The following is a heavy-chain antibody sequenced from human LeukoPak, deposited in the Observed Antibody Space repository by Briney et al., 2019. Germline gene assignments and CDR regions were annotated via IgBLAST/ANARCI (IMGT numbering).Heavy chain of an antibody. J-gene: IGHJ6*02. CDR1: GYTFTSYD. CDR2: MHPNSGNS. V-gene: IGHV1-8*01. D-gene: IGHD2-15*01. Sequence: GASVTVSCKASGYTFTSYDINWLRQATGQGLAWMGWMHPNSGNSGYAQKFQGRVTMPSNTYISTAYMALSGLRSEDTDVYYCARGNFLRYCSGGSCYLEVGYGMDVWGQGTTVTVSS. CDR3: ARGNFLRYCSGGSCYLEVGYGMDV.